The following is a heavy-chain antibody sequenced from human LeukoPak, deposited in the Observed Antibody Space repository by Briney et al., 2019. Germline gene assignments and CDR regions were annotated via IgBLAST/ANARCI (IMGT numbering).Heavy chain of an antibody. CDR3: AKTYSSSRAHYYYYYYMDV. J-gene: IGHJ6*03. CDR1: GFTFSSYA. V-gene: IGHV3-30*04. D-gene: IGHD6-13*01. Sequence: GGSLRLSCAASGFTFSSYAMHWVRQAPGKGLEWVAVISYDGSNKYYADSVKGRFTISRDNSKNTLYLQMNSLRAEDTAVYYCAKTYSSSRAHYYYYYYMDVWGKGTTVTISS. CDR2: ISYDGSNK.